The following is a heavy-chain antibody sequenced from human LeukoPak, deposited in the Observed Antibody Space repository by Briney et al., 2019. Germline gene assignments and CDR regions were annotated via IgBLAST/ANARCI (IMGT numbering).Heavy chain of an antibody. D-gene: IGHD5-18*01. CDR3: ARDPGYSYRFDY. Sequence: PGGSLRLSCAASGFTFSSYSMNWVRQAPGKGLEWVSSISSSSSYIYYADSVKGRFTISRDNAKNSLYLQMNSLRAEDTAVYYCARDPGYSYRFDYWGQGTLVTVSS. CDR1: GFTFSSYS. J-gene: IGHJ4*02. V-gene: IGHV3-21*01. CDR2: ISSSSSYI.